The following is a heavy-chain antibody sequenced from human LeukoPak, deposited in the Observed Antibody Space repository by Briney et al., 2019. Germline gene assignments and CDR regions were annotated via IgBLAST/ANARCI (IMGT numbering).Heavy chain of an antibody. CDR3: ARDPAKFWSGHDY. Sequence: GGSLRLSCTASGFIFSSYGMHWVRQAPGKGLEWVAVISYDGSNKYYADSVKGRFTISRNNSKNTLYVQMNSLRAEDAAVYYCARDPAKFWSGHDYWGQGTLVTVSS. D-gene: IGHD3-3*01. CDR2: ISYDGSNK. J-gene: IGHJ4*02. CDR1: GFIFSSYG. V-gene: IGHV3-30*03.